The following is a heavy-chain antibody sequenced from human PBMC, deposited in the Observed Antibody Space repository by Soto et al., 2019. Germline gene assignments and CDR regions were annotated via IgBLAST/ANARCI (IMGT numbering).Heavy chain of an antibody. Sequence: GGSLRLSCAASGFTVSSNYMSWVRQAPGKGLEWVSVIYSGGSTYYADSVKGRFTISRDNSKNTLYLQMNSLRAEDTAVYYCARSPSLRIAVAGYFDYWGQGTLVTVSS. CDR3: ARSPSLRIAVAGYFDY. J-gene: IGHJ4*02. D-gene: IGHD6-19*01. CDR1: GFTVSSNY. CDR2: IYSGGST. V-gene: IGHV3-66*02.